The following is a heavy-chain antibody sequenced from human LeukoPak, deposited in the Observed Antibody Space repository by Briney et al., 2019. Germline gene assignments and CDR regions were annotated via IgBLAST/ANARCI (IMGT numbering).Heavy chain of an antibody. CDR2: FDPEDGET. V-gene: IGHV1-24*01. Sequence: ASVKVSCKVSGYTLTELSMHWVRQAPGKGLEWMGGFDPEDGETIYAQKFQGRVTMTEDTSTDTAYMGLSSLRSEDTAVYYCATGDYGDYFGPRWGQGTLVTVSS. D-gene: IGHD4-17*01. CDR3: ATGDYGDYFGPR. J-gene: IGHJ4*02. CDR1: GYTLTELS.